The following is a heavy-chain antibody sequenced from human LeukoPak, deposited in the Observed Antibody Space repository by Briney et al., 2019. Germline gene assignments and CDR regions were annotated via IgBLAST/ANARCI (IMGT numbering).Heavy chain of an antibody. CDR1: GYTFTGYY. D-gene: IGHD1-1*01. J-gene: IGHJ4*02. V-gene: IGHV1-2*02. Sequence: AASVKVSCKASGYTFTGYYMHWVRQAPGQGLEWMGWINPNSGGTNYAQKFQGRVTMTRGTSISTAYMELSRLRSDDTAVYYCARVTTGTTSREYYFDYWGQGTLVTVSS. CDR3: ARVTTGTTSREYYFDY. CDR2: INPNSGGT.